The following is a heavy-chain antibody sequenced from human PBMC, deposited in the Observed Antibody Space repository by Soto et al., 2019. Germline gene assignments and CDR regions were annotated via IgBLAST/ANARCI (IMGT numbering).Heavy chain of an antibody. Sequence: GASVKVSCTASGYTFTSYGISWVRQAPGQGLEWMGWISAYNGNTNYAQKLQGRVTMTTDTSTSTAYMELRSLRSDDTAVYYCARAYSSSSPYYYMDVWGKGTTVTVSS. CDR2: ISAYNGNT. D-gene: IGHD6-6*01. CDR3: ARAYSSSSPYYYMDV. V-gene: IGHV1-18*01. CDR1: GYTFTSYG. J-gene: IGHJ6*03.